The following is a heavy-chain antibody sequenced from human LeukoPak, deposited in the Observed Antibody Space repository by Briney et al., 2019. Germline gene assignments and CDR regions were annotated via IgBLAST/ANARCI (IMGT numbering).Heavy chain of an antibody. D-gene: IGHD2-21*01. Sequence: ASVKVSCKASGYTFTDYYIHCVRQAPGQRLEWMGWINSNSGGTNYAQKFQGRVTMTRDTSISTAYIELSRLTSDDTAVYYCVRQIASYWGQGTLVTVSS. CDR1: GYTFTDYY. CDR3: VRQIASY. CDR2: INSNSGGT. J-gene: IGHJ4*02. V-gene: IGHV1-2*02.